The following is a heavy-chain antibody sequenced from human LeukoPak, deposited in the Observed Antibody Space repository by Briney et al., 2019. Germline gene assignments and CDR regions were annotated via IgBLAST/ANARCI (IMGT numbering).Heavy chain of an antibody. Sequence: PGGSLRLSCAASGFTFSSYGMHWVRQAPGKGLESVAFIRYDGSNKYYADSVKGRFTISRDNSKNTLYLQMNSLRAEDTAVYYCAKDIVVVIATTSGYYFDYWGQGTLVTVSS. CDR3: AKDIVVVIATTSGYYFDY. J-gene: IGHJ4*02. D-gene: IGHD2-15*01. CDR2: IRYDGSNK. V-gene: IGHV3-30*02. CDR1: GFTFSSYG.